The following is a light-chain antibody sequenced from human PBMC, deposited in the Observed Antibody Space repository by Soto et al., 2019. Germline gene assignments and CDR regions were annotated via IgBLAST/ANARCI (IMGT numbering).Light chain of an antibody. CDR2: LNSDGSH. J-gene: IGLJ3*02. CDR1: SGHSSYP. V-gene: IGLV4-69*01. Sequence: QPVLTQSPSASASLGASVKLTCTLSSGHSSYPIAWHQQQPEKGPRYLVKLNSDGSHSKGDGIPDRFSGSSSGAERYLTISSLQSEDEADYYCQTWGTGIWVFGGGTKLTVL. CDR3: QTWGTGIWV.